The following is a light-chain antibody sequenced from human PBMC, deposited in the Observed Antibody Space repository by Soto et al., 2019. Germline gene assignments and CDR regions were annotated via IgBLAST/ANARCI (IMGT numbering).Light chain of an antibody. CDR1: SVDVGGYNY. J-gene: IGLJ2*01. CDR3: CSYAGSSTLV. CDR2: EVS. V-gene: IGLV2-14*01. Sequence: QSALTQPASVSGSPGQSITISCTGTSVDVGGYNYVSWYQHHPGKAPKLLIFEVSNRPSGISDRFSGSKSGITATLTISGLQAEDEADYYCCSYAGSSTLVFGGGTKVTVL.